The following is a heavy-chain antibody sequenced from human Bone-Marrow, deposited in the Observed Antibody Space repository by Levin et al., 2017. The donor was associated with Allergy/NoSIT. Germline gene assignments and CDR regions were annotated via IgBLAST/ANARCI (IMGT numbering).Heavy chain of an antibody. Sequence: GGSLRLSCGGSGFIFGSYSMNWVRQAPGKGLEWVAYISATSGKIEYRDSVRGRSTVSRDNAKNSLYLEMSSLRDGDTGVYYCARVGLSQRQYHAMDVWGQGTTVTVSS. J-gene: IGHJ6*02. CDR3: ARVGLSQRQYHAMDV. CDR1: GFIFGSYS. CDR2: ISATSGKI. V-gene: IGHV3-21*06.